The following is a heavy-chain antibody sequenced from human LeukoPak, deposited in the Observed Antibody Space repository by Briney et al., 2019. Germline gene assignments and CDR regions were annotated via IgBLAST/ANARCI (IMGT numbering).Heavy chain of an antibody. J-gene: IGHJ1*01. CDR2: ISGSGGST. D-gene: IGHD6-13*01. Sequence: PGGSLRLSCAASGFTFSSYAMSWVRQAPGKGLEWVSAISGSGGSTYYADSVKGRFTISRDNSKNTLYLQMNSLRAEDTAVYYCAKVPGVSSSWYQKGEPEYFQHWGQGTLVTVSS. V-gene: IGHV3-23*01. CDR1: GFTFSSYA. CDR3: AKVPGVSSSWYQKGEPEYFQH.